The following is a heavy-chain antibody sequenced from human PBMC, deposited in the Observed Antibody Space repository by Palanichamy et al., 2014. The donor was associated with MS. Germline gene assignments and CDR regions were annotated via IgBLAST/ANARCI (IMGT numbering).Heavy chain of an antibody. CDR2: TYYSGST. D-gene: IGHD3-22*01. V-gene: IGHV4-39*01. Sequence: QVQLQESGPGLVKPSETLSLTCTVSGGSISSSSYYWGWIRQPPGKGLEWIGSTYYSGSTYYNPSLKSRVTISVDTSKNQFSLKLNSVTAADTAVYYCAREDKYYYDSSGYYSSWGQGTLVTVSS. CDR3: AREDKYYYDSSGYYSS. J-gene: IGHJ5*02. CDR1: GGSISSSSYY.